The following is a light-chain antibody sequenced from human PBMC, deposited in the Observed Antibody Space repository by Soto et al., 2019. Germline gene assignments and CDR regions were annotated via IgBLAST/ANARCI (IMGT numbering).Light chain of an antibody. Sequence: EIVLTQSPGTLSLSPGERATRSCRASQSVSGKLAWFQQKPGQAPRLLIYDASNRATDIPARFSGSGSGTDFTLTISSLEPEDFAVYYCQQRSNWPPFTFGQGTRLEIK. CDR3: QQRSNWPPFT. J-gene: IGKJ5*01. V-gene: IGKV3-11*01. CDR2: DAS. CDR1: QSVSGK.